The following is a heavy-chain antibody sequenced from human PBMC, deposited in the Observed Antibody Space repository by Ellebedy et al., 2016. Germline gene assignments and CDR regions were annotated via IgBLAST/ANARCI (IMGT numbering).Heavy chain of an antibody. J-gene: IGHJ4*02. D-gene: IGHD3-3*01. CDR1: GLTFDDYA. V-gene: IGHV3-9*01. CDR3: AKDSSVEVLGWLDY. CDR2: INWNSGTK. Sequence: GGSLRLXXAASGLTFDDYAMHWVRQAPGKGLEWVSGINWNSGTKAYADSVKGRFTISRDNAKNSLYLQMNSLRAENTALYYCAKDSSVEVLGWLDYWGQGTLVTVSS.